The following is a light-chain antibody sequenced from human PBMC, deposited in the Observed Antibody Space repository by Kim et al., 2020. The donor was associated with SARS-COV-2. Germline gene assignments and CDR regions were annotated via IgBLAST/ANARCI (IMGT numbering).Light chain of an antibody. Sequence: DIQMTQSPSTLSASVGDRVTITCRASQDVSVWLAWYQQKSGKAPRLLIYRASSLETGVPSRFSGSGSGTGFTLTISSLQPEDFGTYYCPPHNTHPWTFGQR. CDR1: QDVSVW. CDR3: PPHNTHPWT. CDR2: RAS. V-gene: IGKV1-5*03. J-gene: IGKJ1*01.